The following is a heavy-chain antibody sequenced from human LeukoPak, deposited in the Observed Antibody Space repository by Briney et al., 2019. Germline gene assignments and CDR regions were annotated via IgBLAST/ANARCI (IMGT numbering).Heavy chain of an antibody. CDR2: INHSGST. Sequence: SETLSLTCAVYGGSFSGYYWSWIRQPPGKGLEWIGEINHSGSTNYNPSLKSRATISVDTSKNQFSLKLSSVTAADTAVYYCARGPRYYDILTGSPPTGWFDPWGQGTLVTVSS. CDR1: GGSFSGYY. D-gene: IGHD3-9*01. J-gene: IGHJ5*02. CDR3: ARGPRYYDILTGSPPTGWFDP. V-gene: IGHV4-34*01.